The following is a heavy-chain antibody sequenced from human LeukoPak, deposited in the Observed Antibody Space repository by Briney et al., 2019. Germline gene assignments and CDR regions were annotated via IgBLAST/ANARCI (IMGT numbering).Heavy chain of an antibody. J-gene: IGHJ4*02. CDR1: GGSISSGGYP. V-gene: IGHV4-30-2*05. D-gene: IGHD4-23*01. CDR2: IYHSGST. CDR3: ARDSQTTVLTALSL. Sequence: SETLSLTCAVSGGSISSGGYPWGWIRQPPGKGLEWIGYIYHSGSTYYNPSLKSRVTISVDTSKNQFSLKLSSVTAADTAVYYCARDSQTTVLTALSLWGQGTLVTVSS.